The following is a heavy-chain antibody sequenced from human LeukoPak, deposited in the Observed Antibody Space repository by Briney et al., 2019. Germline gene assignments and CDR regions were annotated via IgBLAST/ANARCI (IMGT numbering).Heavy chain of an antibody. J-gene: IGHJ6*02. CDR1: GYTFTSYA. V-gene: IGHV1-3*01. CDR2: INAGNGDT. CDR3: ARDRYYDSSGGYYYYYGMDV. D-gene: IGHD3-22*01. Sequence: GASVKVSCKASGYTFTSYAMHWVRQAPGQRLEWMGWINAGNGDTKYSQKFQGRVTITRDTSASTAYMELSGLRSEDTAVYYCARDRYYDSSGGYYYYYGMDVWGQGTTVTVSS.